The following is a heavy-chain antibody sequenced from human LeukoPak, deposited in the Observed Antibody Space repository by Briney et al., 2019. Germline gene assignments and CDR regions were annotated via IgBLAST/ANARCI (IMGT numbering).Heavy chain of an antibody. J-gene: IGHJ6*03. CDR1: GGSISSYY. CDR2: IFTSGST. CDR3: AREGKITMVRGVIRYYYMDV. Sequence: SETLSLTCTVSGGSISSYYWSWIRQPAGKGLEWIGRIFTSGSTKYNPSLKSRVTISVDTSKNQLSLKLSSVTAADTAVYYCAREGKITMVRGVIRYYYMDVWGKGTTVTISS. V-gene: IGHV4-4*07. D-gene: IGHD3-10*01.